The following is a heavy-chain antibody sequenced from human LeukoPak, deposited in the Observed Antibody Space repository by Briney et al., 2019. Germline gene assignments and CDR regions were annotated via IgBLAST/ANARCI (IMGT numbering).Heavy chain of an antibody. J-gene: IGHJ4*02. V-gene: IGHV3-23*01. CDR3: AKRIAAGYSSSWVDY. D-gene: IGHD6-13*01. CDR1: GFTFSSYA. CDR2: ISGSGGST. Sequence: GGSLRLSCAASGFTFSSYAMSWVRQAPGKGLEWVSAISGSGGSTYYADSVKGRFTISRDNSKNTLYLQMDSLGAEDTAVYYCAKRIAAGYSSSWVDYWGQGTLVTVSS.